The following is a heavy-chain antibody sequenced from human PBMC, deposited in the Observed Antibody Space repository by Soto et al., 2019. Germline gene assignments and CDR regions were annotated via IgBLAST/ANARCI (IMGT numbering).Heavy chain of an antibody. CDR3: AKYQPPEFDP. J-gene: IGHJ5*02. CDR1: GASIGSGDDY. D-gene: IGHD2-2*01. Sequence: SETLSLTCSVSGASIGSGDDYWTWIRQSPGKGLEWIGYISDSGSTFYNPSLRSRLTIALDPSKNHFSLKLNSVTAADTAVYCCAKYQPPEFDPWGQGSPVTVSS. CDR2: ISDSGST. V-gene: IGHV4-30-4*08.